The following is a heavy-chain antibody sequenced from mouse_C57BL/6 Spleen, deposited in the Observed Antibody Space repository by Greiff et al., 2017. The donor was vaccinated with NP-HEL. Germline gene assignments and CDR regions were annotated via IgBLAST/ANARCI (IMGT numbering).Heavy chain of an antibody. Sequence: QVQLKQSGAELVKPGASVKISCKASGYAFSSYWMNWVKQRPGKGLEWIGQIYPGDGDTNYNGKFKGKATLTADKSSSTAYMQLSSLTSEDSAVYFCARHEEEDYAMDYWGQGTSVTVSS. V-gene: IGHV1-80*01. CDR1: GYAFSSYW. CDR3: ARHEEEDYAMDY. J-gene: IGHJ4*01. CDR2: IYPGDGDT.